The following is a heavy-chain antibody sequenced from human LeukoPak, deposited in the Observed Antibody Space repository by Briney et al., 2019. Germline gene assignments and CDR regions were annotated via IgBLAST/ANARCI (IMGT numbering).Heavy chain of an antibody. Sequence: ASVKVSCKASGYTFTSYGISWVRQAPGQGLEWMGWINPHSGGTNYAQKLQGRVTMTRDTSISTAYMELTSLIFDDTAVYYCTRGGDGNRRDFDYWGRGTLVTVSS. D-gene: IGHD5-24*01. CDR3: TRGGDGNRRDFDY. J-gene: IGHJ4*02. V-gene: IGHV1-2*02. CDR2: INPHSGGT. CDR1: GYTFTSYG.